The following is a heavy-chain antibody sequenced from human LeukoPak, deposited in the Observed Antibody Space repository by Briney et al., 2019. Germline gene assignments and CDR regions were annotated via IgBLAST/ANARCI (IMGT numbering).Heavy chain of an antibody. J-gene: IGHJ3*02. D-gene: IGHD3-10*02. Sequence: GGSLRLSCAASGFTVSSNYMSWVRQAPGKGLEWVSVIYSGGSTYYADSVKGRFTISRDNSKNTLYLQMNSLRAEDTAVYYCAKDLFRKGGKDAFDIWGQGTMVTVSS. CDR2: IYSGGST. V-gene: IGHV3-53*01. CDR1: GFTVSSNY. CDR3: AKDLFRKGGKDAFDI.